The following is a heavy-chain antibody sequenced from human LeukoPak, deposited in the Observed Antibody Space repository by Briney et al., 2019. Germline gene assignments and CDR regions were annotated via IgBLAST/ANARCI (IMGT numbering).Heavy chain of an antibody. J-gene: IGHJ3*02. V-gene: IGHV3-21*01. CDR3: ARGDTAMVTVAFDI. D-gene: IGHD5-18*01. CDR1: GFTFSSYS. Sequence: GGSLRLSCAASGFTFSSYSMNWARQAPGKGLEWVSSISSSSSYIYYADSVKGRFTISRDNAKNSLYLQMNSLRAEDTAVHYCARGDTAMVTVAFDIWGQGTMVTVSS. CDR2: ISSSSSYI.